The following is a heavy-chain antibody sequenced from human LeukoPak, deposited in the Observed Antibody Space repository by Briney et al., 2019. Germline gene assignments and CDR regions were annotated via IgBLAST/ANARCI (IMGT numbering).Heavy chain of an antibody. CDR1: GGSISSYY. CDR2: IYYSGST. CDR3: ARGRGTRRAGITIGKVPHYYFGY. V-gene: IGHV4-59*12. J-gene: IGHJ4*02. D-gene: IGHD1-14*01. Sequence: SETLSLTCTVSGGSISSYYWSWIRQPPGKGLEWIGYIYYSGSTNYNPSLKSRVTISVDTSKNQFSLKLSSVTAADTAVHYCARGRGTRRAGITIGKVPHYYFGYWGQGTLVTVSS.